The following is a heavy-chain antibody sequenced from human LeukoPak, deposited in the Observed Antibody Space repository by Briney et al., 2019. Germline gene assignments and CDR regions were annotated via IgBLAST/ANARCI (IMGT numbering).Heavy chain of an antibody. D-gene: IGHD3-3*01. CDR2: ISGSGGST. J-gene: IGHJ4*02. Sequence: GGSLRLSCAASGFLFSSFEVNWVRQAPGKGLEWVSSISGSGGSTYYADSVKGRFTISRDNSKNTLYLQMNSLRAEDTAVYYCANPSRFLEWLPFDYWGQGTLVTVSS. V-gene: IGHV3-23*01. CDR3: ANPSRFLEWLPFDY. CDR1: GFLFSSFE.